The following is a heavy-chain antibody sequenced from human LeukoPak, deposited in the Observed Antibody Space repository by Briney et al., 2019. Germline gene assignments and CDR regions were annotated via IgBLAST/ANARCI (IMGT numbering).Heavy chain of an antibody. V-gene: IGHV3-23*01. D-gene: IGHD1-26*01. CDR2: ISGNGGGT. J-gene: IGHJ4*02. CDR3: AISGGYWAWAH. Sequence: PGGTLRLSCAASAFTFSSYAMSWVRQAPGKGLEWVSGISGNGGGTYYAGSVKGRFTISRDDSKNTLYLQMNSLRAEDTAVYYCAISGGYWAWAHWGQGTLVTISS. CDR1: AFTFSSYA.